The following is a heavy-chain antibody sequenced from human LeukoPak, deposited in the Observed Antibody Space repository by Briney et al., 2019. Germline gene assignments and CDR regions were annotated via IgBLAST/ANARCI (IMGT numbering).Heavy chain of an antibody. CDR1: GGTFSSYT. D-gene: IGHD2-15*01. V-gene: IGHV1-69*02. CDR2: IIPILGIA. Sequence: SVKVSCKASGGTFSSYTISRVRQAPGQGLEWMGRIIPILGIANYAQKFQGRVTITADKSTSTAYMELSSLRSEDTAVYYCARMPCSGGSCYPDYWGQGTLVTVSS. CDR3: ARMPCSGGSCYPDY. J-gene: IGHJ4*02.